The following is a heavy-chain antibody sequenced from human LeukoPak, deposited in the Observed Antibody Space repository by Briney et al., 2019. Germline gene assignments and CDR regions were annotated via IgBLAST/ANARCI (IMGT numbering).Heavy chain of an antibody. Sequence: SETLSLTCTVSGGSISSYYWSWIRQPAGKGLEWIGRIYTSGSTNYNPSLKSRVTMSVDTSKNQFSLKLSSVTAADTAVYYCASSLPSGSEGWFDPWGQGTLVTVSS. V-gene: IGHV4-4*07. D-gene: IGHD5-12*01. J-gene: IGHJ5*02. CDR2: IYTSGST. CDR1: GGSISSYY. CDR3: ASSLPSGSEGWFDP.